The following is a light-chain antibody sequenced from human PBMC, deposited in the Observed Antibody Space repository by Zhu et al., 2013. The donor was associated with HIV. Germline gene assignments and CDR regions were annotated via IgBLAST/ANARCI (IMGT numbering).Light chain of an antibody. Sequence: DIRMTQSPSSLSASVGDRVTITCRASQSISSYLNWYQQKAGKAPKLVIYKASTLESGVPSRFSGSGSETEFTLTINSLQPDDFATYYCQQYHTYSTFGQGTRV. CDR1: QSISSY. V-gene: IGKV1-5*03. CDR3: QQYHTYST. CDR2: KAS. J-gene: IGKJ1*01.